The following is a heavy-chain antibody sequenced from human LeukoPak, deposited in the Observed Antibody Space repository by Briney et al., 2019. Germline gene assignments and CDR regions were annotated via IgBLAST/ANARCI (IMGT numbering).Heavy chain of an antibody. CDR1: GHSISSGDY. CDR3: ARGGVLLWFGEPENWFDP. Sequence: PSETLSLTCTVSGHSISSGDYWGWIRPPPGKGLDWIGSIYHSGNIYHNPSLKSRVTISVDTSKNHFSLKLSSVTAADTAVYYCARGGVLLWFGEPENWFDPWGQGTLVTVSS. D-gene: IGHD3-10*01. V-gene: IGHV4-38-2*02. CDR2: IYHSGNI. J-gene: IGHJ5*02.